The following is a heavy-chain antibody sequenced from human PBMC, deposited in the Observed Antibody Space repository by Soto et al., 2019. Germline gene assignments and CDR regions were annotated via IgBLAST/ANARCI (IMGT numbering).Heavy chain of an antibody. CDR2: IYWDDDK. CDR3: VHMSSPHPFDV. J-gene: IGHJ3*01. Sequence: QITLKETGPTLVKPTQTLTLTCTFSGFSLSTPTVGVGWIRQPPGKALEWLALIYWDDDKRYSPSLKSRLTITKDTSKNQVVLTMTNMDPVDTATYHCVHMSSPHPFDVWGQGTMVTVSS. CDR1: GFSLSTPTVG. V-gene: IGHV2-5*02.